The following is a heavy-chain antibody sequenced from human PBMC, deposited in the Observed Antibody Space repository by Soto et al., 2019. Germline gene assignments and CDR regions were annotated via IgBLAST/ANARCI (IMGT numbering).Heavy chain of an antibody. CDR1: GFSLSDDW. J-gene: IGHJ4*02. CDR3: ARDCSRADFPPHTSDY. D-gene: IGHD2-15*01. CDR2: INQDESEK. V-gene: IGHV3-7*01. Sequence: EVQLVESGGGLVQPGGSLRLSCAASGFSLSDDWMSWVRQSPGKGLEWVANINQDESEKYFMDSVTGRFAISRDNAKNSLYLQMNRLRAEDTAVYYSARDCSRADFPPHTSDYWGPGTLVTVSS.